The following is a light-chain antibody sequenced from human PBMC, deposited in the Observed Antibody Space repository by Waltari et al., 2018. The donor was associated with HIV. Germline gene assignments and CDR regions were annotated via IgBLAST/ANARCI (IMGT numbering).Light chain of an antibody. CDR1: SSNIGAGYD. V-gene: IGLV1-40*01. J-gene: IGLJ1*01. CDR3: QSYDSGLSAYV. Sequence: QSVLTQPPSVSGAPGQRVTISCTGSSSNIGAGYDLHWFQQLPGTAPKLLIYGNTNRPSGVPDRFSGSKSGTSAYLAITGLQAEDEADYYCQSYDSGLSAYVFGTGTKVTVL. CDR2: GNT.